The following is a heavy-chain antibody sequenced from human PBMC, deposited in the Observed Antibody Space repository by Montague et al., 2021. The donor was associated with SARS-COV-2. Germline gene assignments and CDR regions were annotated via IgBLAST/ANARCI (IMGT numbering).Heavy chain of an antibody. Sequence: SETLSLTCSVSGDSMSGSNSYWGWIRQPPGKGLESIGSISYTGSTSYNACLKSRVTMSVDTSKNEFSLRLSSVTASDTAVYYCARLYIQKTLVGASRRRWFDPWGQGTLVTVSS. D-gene: IGHD1-26*01. CDR1: GDSMSGSNSY. J-gene: IGHJ5*02. CDR2: ISYTGST. CDR3: ARLYIQKTLVGASRRRWFDP. V-gene: IGHV4-39*01.